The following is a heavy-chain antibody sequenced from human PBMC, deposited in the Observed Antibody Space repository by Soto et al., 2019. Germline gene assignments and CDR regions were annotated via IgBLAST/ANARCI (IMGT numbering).Heavy chain of an antibody. CDR2: ISSSIDAT. CDR3: AKDRTVAARNFDY. D-gene: IGHD6-6*01. CDR1: GFTFSSYS. J-gene: IGHJ4*02. Sequence: LGLSCAASGFTFSSYSMNWVRQAPGKGLEWVSSISSSIDATYYADSVKGRFTISRDDSKNTLYLQMNSLRAEDSAVYYCAKDRTVAARNFDYWGQGTQVTVSS. V-gene: IGHV3-21*04.